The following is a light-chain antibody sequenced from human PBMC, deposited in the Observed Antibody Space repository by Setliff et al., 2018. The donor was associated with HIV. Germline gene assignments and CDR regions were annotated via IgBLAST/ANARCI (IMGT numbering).Light chain of an antibody. V-gene: IGLV2-14*01. CDR3: SSYTSSSTPYV. Sequence: QSALTQPASVSGSPGQSITISCTGTSSDVGGYSHVSWYQQHPGKAPKLMIYEVSNRPSGVSNRFSGSKSGNTASLTISGLQAEDEADYYCSSYTSSSTPYVFGTGTKGTVL. CDR1: SSDVGGYSH. CDR2: EVS. J-gene: IGLJ1*01.